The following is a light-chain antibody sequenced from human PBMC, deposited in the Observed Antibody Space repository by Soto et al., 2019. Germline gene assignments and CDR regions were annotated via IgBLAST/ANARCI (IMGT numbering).Light chain of an antibody. CDR3: QQYGSSPFT. J-gene: IGKJ3*01. CDR2: GAS. V-gene: IGKV3-20*01. CDR1: QSVSSNY. Sequence: EIVLTQSPGTLSLSPGDRATLSCRASQSVSSNYLAWYQQKSGQAPRLLIYGASSRATGIPDRFSGSGSGTDFTLTISRLEPEDFAVYYCQQYGSSPFTFGTGTKVDIK.